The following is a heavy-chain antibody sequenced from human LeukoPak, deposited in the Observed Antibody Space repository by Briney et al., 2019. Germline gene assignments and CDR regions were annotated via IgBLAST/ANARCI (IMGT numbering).Heavy chain of an antibody. CDR2: IYYSGST. Sequence: SETLSLTCTVSGGSISSSSYYWGWIRQPPGKGLEWIGSIYYSGSTYYNPSLKSRVTISVDTSKNQFSLKLSSVTAADTAVYYCARRIMRGYGSGSYYGSNWFDPWGQGTLVTVSS. CDR3: ARRIMRGYGSGSYYGSNWFDP. J-gene: IGHJ5*02. D-gene: IGHD3-10*01. CDR1: GGSISSSSYY. V-gene: IGHV4-39*01.